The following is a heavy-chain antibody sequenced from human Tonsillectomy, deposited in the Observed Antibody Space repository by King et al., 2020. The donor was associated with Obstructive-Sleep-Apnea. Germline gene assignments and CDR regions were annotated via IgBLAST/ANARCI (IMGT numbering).Heavy chain of an antibody. Sequence: QLQESGPGLVKPSETLSLTCTVSGGSISSSSYYWGWIRQPPGKGLEWIGSIYYSGSTYYNPSLKSRVTISVDTSKNQFSLKLSSVTAADTAVYYCASVSGSYYPHFDYWGQGTLVTVSS. J-gene: IGHJ4*02. V-gene: IGHV4-39*07. D-gene: IGHD1-26*01. CDR2: IYYSGST. CDR3: ASVSGSYYPHFDY. CDR1: GGSISSSSYY.